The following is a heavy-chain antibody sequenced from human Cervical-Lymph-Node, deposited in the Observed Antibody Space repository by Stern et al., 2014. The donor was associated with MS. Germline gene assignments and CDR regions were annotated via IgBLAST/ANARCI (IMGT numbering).Heavy chain of an antibody. D-gene: IGHD3-10*01. CDR3: ARDRYYGSGRTHRLDP. J-gene: IGHJ5*02. V-gene: IGHV1-18*01. CDR2: ISAYNGNT. Sequence: QVQLVQSGAEVKKPGASVKVSCKASGYTFTSYGISWVRQAPGQGLEWMGWISAYNGNTNYAQKLQGRVTKNTDTSTSTAYMELRSLRSDDTAVYYCARDRYYGSGRTHRLDPWGQGTLVTVSS. CDR1: GYTFTSYG.